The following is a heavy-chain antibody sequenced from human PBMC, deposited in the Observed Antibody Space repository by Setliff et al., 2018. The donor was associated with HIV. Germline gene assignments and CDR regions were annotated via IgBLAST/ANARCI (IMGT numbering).Heavy chain of an antibody. CDR3: ARGGDHSRGWSWRTYYFDY. V-gene: IGHV4-38-2*02. Sequence: SETLSLTCTVSGSSISSNYYWAWVRQAPGKGLEWIGCIDASANTYYIPSLKSRATISIDTSKNQLSLKLSSVTSADTAVYYCARGGDHSRGWSWRTYYFDYWGQGTLVTVSS. CDR1: GSSISSNYY. D-gene: IGHD6-19*01. J-gene: IGHJ4*02. CDR2: IDASANT.